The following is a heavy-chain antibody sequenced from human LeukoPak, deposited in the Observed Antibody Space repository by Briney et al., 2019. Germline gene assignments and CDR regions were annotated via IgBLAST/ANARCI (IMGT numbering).Heavy chain of an antibody. J-gene: IGHJ4*02. CDR2: ISTYNGKT. CDR3: ARDFGGIAAAGRTDIAAY. D-gene: IGHD6-13*01. V-gene: IGHV1-18*01. Sequence: GASAKVSCKASGYTFTSFGISWVRQAPGQGLEWMGWISTYNGKTNYAQKLQGRVTMTTDTSTSTAYMELRSLRSDDTAVYYCARDFGGIAAAGRTDIAAYWGQGTLVTVSS. CDR1: GYTFTSFG.